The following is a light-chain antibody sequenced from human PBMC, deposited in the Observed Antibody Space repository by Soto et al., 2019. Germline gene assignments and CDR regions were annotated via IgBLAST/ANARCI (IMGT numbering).Light chain of an antibody. J-gene: IGLJ1*01. CDR3: SSYAGSSNV. CDR1: SSNIGSNY. V-gene: IGLV2-8*01. CDR2: EVN. Sequence: QSVLTQPPSASGTPGQRVTISCSGSSSNIGSNYVSWYQQHPGKAPKLMIYEVNKRPSGVPDRFSGSKSGNTASLTVSGPQAEDEADYYCSSYAGSSNVFGTGTKVTVL.